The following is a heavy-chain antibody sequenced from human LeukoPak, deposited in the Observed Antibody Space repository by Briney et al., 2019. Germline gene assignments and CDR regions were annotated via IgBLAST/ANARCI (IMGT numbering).Heavy chain of an antibody. CDR1: GGSFSGYY. CDR2: INHSGST. J-gene: IGHJ4*02. Sequence: SETLSLTCAVYGGSFSGYYWSWIRQPPGKGLEWIGEINHSGSTNYNPSLKSRVTISVDTSKNQFSLKLSSVTAADTAVYYCASTFASLFDYWGQGTLVTVSS. CDR3: ASTFASLFDY. V-gene: IGHV4-34*01.